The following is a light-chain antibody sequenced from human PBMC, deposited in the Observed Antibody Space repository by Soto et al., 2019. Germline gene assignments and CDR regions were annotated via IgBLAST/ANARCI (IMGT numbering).Light chain of an antibody. CDR3: SSYTSSIFYV. V-gene: IGLV2-14*01. J-gene: IGLJ1*01. Sequence: QSALTQPASVSGSPGQWITISCTGTSSDVGGYNYVSWYQQHPGKAPKLMIYEVSNRPSGVSNRFSGSKSGNTASLTISGLQADDEADYYCSSYTSSIFYVFGTGTKLTVL. CDR1: SSDVGGYNY. CDR2: EVS.